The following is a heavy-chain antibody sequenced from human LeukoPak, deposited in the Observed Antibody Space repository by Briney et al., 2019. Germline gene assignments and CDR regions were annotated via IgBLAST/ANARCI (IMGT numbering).Heavy chain of an antibody. CDR3: ARQPSGTAAFDI. CDR1: GGSISSYY. D-gene: IGHD1/OR15-1a*01. J-gene: IGHJ3*02. V-gene: IGHV4-59*08. CDR2: IYSSGNT. Sequence: SETLSLTCAVSGGSISSYYWSWIRQPPGKGLEWIAYIYSSGNTNCNPSFKSRVTISVDTSKNQFSLKLTSVAAADTAIYYCARQPSGTAAFDIWGQGTMVIVSS.